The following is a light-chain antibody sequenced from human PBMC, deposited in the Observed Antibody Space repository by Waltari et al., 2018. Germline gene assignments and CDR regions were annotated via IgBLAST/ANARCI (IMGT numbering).Light chain of an antibody. CDR1: SSHIGAGYD. Sequence: QPVLTQPPSVSGAPGQRVTISCTGRSSHIGAGYDLHWYQQLPGTAPQVIISDNSDRPSGVPDRFSGSKSDTSASLAITGLQAEDEADYYCQSYDTSLSGYVFGTGTKVTVL. CDR2: DNS. V-gene: IGLV1-40*01. CDR3: QSYDTSLSGYV. J-gene: IGLJ1*01.